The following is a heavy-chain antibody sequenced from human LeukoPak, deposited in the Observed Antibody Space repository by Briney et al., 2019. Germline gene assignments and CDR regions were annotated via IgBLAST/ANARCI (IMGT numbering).Heavy chain of an antibody. CDR1: GFTFSSYW. V-gene: IGHV3-74*01. Sequence: GGSLRLSCAASGFTFSSYWMHWARQAPGKGLVWVSRINSDGSSTSYADSVKGRFTISRDNAKNTLYLQMNSLRAEDTAVYYCTRASRGWELPYYFDYWGQGTLVTVSS. CDR3: TRASRGWELPYYFDY. D-gene: IGHD1-26*01. J-gene: IGHJ4*02. CDR2: INSDGSST.